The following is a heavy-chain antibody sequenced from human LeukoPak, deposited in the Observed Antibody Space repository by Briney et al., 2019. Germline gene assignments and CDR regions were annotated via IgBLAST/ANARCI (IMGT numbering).Heavy chain of an antibody. CDR1: GLTASSYE. CDR2: ISSSGSTI. D-gene: IGHD3-10*02. CDR3: AELGITMIGGV. Sequence: GGSLRLSCGASGLTASSYEMNWVRQAPGKGLEWVSYISSSGSTIYYADSVKGRFTISRDNAKNSLYLQMNSLRAEDTAVYYCAELGITMIGGVWGKGTTVTISS. V-gene: IGHV3-48*03. J-gene: IGHJ6*04.